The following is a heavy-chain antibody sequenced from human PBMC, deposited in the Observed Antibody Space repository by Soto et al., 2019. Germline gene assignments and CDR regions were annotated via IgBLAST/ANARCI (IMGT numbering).Heavy chain of an antibody. CDR3: AKDFYSSSWYGGYFGY. CDR2: ISGSGGST. D-gene: IGHD6-13*01. CDR1: GFTFSSYA. J-gene: IGHJ4*02. V-gene: IGHV3-23*01. Sequence: GGSLRLSCAASGFTFSSYAMSWVRQAPGKGLEWVSAISGSGGSTYYADSVKGRFTISRDNSKNTLYLQMNSLRAEDTAVYYCAKDFYSSSWYGGYFGYWGQGTLVTVSS.